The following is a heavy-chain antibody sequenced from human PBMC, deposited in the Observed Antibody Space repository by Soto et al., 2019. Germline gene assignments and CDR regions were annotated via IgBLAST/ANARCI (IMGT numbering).Heavy chain of an antibody. J-gene: IGHJ4*02. CDR3: ARVDYGTGGYPFPYFDY. CDR1: GYSFTGYY. V-gene: IGHV1-2*02. D-gene: IGHD3-22*01. CDR2: INPDSGAT. Sequence: HEHLVQSGAEVKRPGASLKVSCKASGYSFTGYYIHWVRQAPGQGLEWMGWINPDSGATNYAQNLQRRATLTSDTSISTAPIDLTSLTADDTAVYYCARVDYGTGGYPFPYFDYWGQGTLVIVSS.